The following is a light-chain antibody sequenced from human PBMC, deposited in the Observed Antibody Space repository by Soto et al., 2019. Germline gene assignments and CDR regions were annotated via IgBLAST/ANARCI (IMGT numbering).Light chain of an antibody. CDR2: DAS. Sequence: ETVLTQSPATLSLSPGERATLSFRASQSVSSYLAWYQQKPGQAPSLLISDASNRATGIPARFSGSGSGTDFTLTISSLEPEDFAVYYCQQRSNWPLTFGGGTKVEIK. CDR1: QSVSSY. J-gene: IGKJ4*01. CDR3: QQRSNWPLT. V-gene: IGKV3-11*01.